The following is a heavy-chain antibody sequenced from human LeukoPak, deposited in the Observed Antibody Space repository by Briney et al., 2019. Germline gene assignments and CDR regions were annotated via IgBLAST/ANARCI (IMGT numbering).Heavy chain of an antibody. J-gene: IGHJ4*02. CDR2: ISAYNGNT. V-gene: IGHV1-18*01. CDR3: ARDTCSSTSCYARFDY. CDR1: GYTFTSYG. D-gene: IGHD2-2*01. Sequence: ETSVKVSCKASGYTFTSYGISWVRQAPGQGLEWMGWISAYNGNTNYAQKLQGRVTMTTDTSTSTAYMELRSLRSDDTAVYYCARDTCSSTSCYARFDYWGQGTLVTVSS.